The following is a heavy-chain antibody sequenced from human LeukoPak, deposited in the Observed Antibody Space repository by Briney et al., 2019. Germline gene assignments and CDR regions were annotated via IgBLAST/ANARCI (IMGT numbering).Heavy chain of an antibody. D-gene: IGHD2-2*01. J-gene: IGHJ4*02. CDR3: ARDGTSTDDY. CDR1: GYTFSNFG. Sequence: ASVKVSCKTSGYTFSNFGISWVRQAPGQGLEWMGWISGNNDKTNYGQKFQGRFTVTTDSSTSTAYMELRNLRSDDTAVYYCARDGTSTDDYWGQGTLVTVSS. V-gene: IGHV1-18*01. CDR2: ISGNNDKT.